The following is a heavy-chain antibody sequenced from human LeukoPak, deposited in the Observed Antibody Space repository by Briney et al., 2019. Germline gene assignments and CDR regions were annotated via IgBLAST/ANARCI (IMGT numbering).Heavy chain of an antibody. CDR1: GFTFSSYE. V-gene: IGHV3-48*03. D-gene: IGHD3-10*01. Sequence: GGSLRLSCAASGFTFSSYEMNWVRQAPGKGLEGVSYISSSGSTIYYADSVKGRFTIHRDNAKNPLYLQMNSLRAEDTAVYYCAIYYGVDIDYWGEGTLVTVSS. CDR2: ISSSGSTI. CDR3: AIYYGVDIDY. J-gene: IGHJ4*02.